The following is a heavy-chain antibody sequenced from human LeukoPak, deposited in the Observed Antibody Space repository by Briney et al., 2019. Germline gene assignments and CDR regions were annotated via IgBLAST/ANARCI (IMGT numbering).Heavy chain of an antibody. J-gene: IGHJ5*02. CDR1: GFTFSNAW. D-gene: IGHD2-21*02. CDR3: ARVRTALTNWFDP. V-gene: IGHV3-66*01. CDR2: IYSGGST. Sequence: GGYLRLSCAASGFTFSNAWMSWVRQAPGKGLEWVSAIYSGGSTYYADSVKGRFTISRDNSKNTLSLQMNSLRAEDTAVYYCARVRTALTNWFDPWGQGTLVTVSS.